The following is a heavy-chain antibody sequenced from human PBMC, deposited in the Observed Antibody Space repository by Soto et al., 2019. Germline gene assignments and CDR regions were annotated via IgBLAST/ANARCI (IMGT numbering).Heavy chain of an antibody. CDR3: ARDWGYYDFWSGYYPQYNWFDP. CDR1: GGSISSYY. V-gene: IGHV4-59*01. D-gene: IGHD3-3*01. J-gene: IGHJ5*02. Sequence: ETLSLTCTVSGGSISSYYWSWIRQPPGKGLEWIGYIYYSGSTNYNPSLKSRVTISVDTSKNQFSLKLSSVTAADTAVYYCARDWGYYDFWSGYYPQYNWFDPWGQGTLVTVSS. CDR2: IYYSGST.